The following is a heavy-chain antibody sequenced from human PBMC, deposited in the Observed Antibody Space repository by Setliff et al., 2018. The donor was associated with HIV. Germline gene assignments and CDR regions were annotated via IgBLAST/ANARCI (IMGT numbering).Heavy chain of an antibody. CDR2: IYTSGST. D-gene: IGHD3-3*01. CDR1: GDSISSGASY. CDR3: AGSWSGYPLSFGY. V-gene: IGHV4-61*02. Sequence: SETLSLTCSVSGDSISSGASYWSWIRQPAGKGLEWIGRIYTSGSTNYNPSLKSRVTISVDTSKNQFSPKLSSVTAADTAVYYCAGSWSGYPLSFGYWGQGTLVTVSS. J-gene: IGHJ4*02.